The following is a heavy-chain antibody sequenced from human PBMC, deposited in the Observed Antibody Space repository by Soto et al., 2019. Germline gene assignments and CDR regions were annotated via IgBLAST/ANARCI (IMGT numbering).Heavy chain of an antibody. V-gene: IGHV3-74*01. D-gene: IGHD6-13*01. CDR2: INSDGSST. CDR3: ARTNSVAAAGTGDAFDI. Sequence: GGSLRLSCAASGFTFSSYWTHWVRQAPRKSLVWVSRINSDGSSTSYADSVKGRFTISRDNAKNTLYLQMNSLRAEDTAVYYCARTNSVAAAGTGDAFDIWGQGTMVTVSS. CDR1: GFTFSSYW. J-gene: IGHJ3*02.